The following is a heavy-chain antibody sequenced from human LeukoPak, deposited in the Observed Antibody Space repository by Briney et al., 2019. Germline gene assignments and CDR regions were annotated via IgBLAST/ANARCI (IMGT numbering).Heavy chain of an antibody. V-gene: IGHV4-39*07. D-gene: IGHD6-19*01. Sequence: SETLSLTCTVSGGSISSSSYYWGWIRQPPGKGLEWIGSIYYSGSTYYNPSLKSRVTISVDTSKNQFSLKLSSVTAADTAVYYCARDWYSSGWYPDAFDIWGQGTMVTVSS. CDR3: ARDWYSSGWYPDAFDI. CDR2: IYYSGST. J-gene: IGHJ3*02. CDR1: GGSISSSSYY.